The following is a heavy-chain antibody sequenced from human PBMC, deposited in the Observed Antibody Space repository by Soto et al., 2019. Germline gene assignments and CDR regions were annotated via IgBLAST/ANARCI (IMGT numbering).Heavy chain of an antibody. CDR2: INSDGSST. CDR1: GFTFSSHW. V-gene: IGHV3-74*01. J-gene: IGHJ4*02. CDR3: ARGVTDTTGSWN. D-gene: IGHD1-1*01. Sequence: GGSLRLSCAASGFTFSSHWMHWVRQAPGKGLMWVSRINSDGSSTSYAESVKGRFTISRDNAKNTVFLQMNSLRAEDTAVYYWARGVTDTTGSWNGGGGVLATVSS.